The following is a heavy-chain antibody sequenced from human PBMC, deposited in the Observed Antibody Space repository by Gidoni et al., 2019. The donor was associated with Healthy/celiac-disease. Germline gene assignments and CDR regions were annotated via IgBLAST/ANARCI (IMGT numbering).Heavy chain of an antibody. CDR3: ARALIGRQWLLPPIDY. CDR2: ISAYNGNT. D-gene: IGHD3-22*01. J-gene: IGHJ4*02. V-gene: IGHV1-18*01. CDR1: GYTFTSYG. Sequence: QVQLVQSGAEVKKPGASVKVSCKASGYTFTSYGISWVRQAHGQGLEWMGWISAYNGNTNYEQKLQGRVTMTTDTSTSTAYMELRSLRSDDTAVYYCARALIGRQWLLPPIDYWGQGTLVTVSS.